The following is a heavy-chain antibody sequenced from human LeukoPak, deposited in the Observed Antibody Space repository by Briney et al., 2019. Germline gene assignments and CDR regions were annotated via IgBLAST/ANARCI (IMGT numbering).Heavy chain of an antibody. CDR2: INHSGST. CDR1: GGSFSGYY. CDR3: ARGRQWQASYFDY. D-gene: IGHD6-19*01. J-gene: IGHJ4*02. Sequence: PSETLSLTCAVYGGSFSGYYWSWIRQPPGKGLEWIGEINHSGSTNYNPSLKGRVTISVDTSKNQFSLKLSSVTAADTAVYYCARGRQWQASYFDYWGQGTLVTVSS. V-gene: IGHV4-34*01.